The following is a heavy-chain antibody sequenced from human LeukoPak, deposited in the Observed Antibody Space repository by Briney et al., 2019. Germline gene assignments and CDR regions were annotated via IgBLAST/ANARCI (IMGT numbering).Heavy chain of an antibody. Sequence: SVKVSCKASGGTFSSYAISWVRQAPGQGLECMGGIIPIFGTANYAQKFQGRVTITTDESTSTAYMELSSLRSEDTAVYYCARGRRDCSSTSCYSSPLYYYYMDVWGKGTTVTVSS. J-gene: IGHJ6*03. D-gene: IGHD2-2*01. CDR1: GGTFSSYA. CDR3: ARGRRDCSSTSCYSSPLYYYYMDV. V-gene: IGHV1-69*05. CDR2: IIPIFGTA.